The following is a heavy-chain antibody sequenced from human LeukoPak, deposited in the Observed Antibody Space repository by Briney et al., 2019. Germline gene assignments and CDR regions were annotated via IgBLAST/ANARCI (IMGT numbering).Heavy chain of an antibody. Sequence: PGGSLRLSCGASGFTFSSYWMHWVRQAPGKGLVWVSRIKTDGSSTSYADSVKGRFTISRDNAKNTLYLQMNSLRVEDTAVYYCARAPDRSSWYPGIFWGQGALVTVSS. CDR3: ARAPDRSSWYPGIF. D-gene: IGHD6-13*01. CDR2: IKTDGSST. CDR1: GFTFSSYW. J-gene: IGHJ4*02. V-gene: IGHV3-74*01.